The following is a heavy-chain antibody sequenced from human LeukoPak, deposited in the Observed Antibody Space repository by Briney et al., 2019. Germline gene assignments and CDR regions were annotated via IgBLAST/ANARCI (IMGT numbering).Heavy chain of an antibody. J-gene: IGHJ4*02. CDR3: ARSWVSGYGTVLDY. Sequence: GESLKISCKGSGFTFTNYWIGWVRQMHGKDLEWMGIIYPGDSDTRYSPSFQGQVTISADKSISTAYLQWSSLKASDTAMYYCARSWVSGYGTVLDYWGQGALVTVSS. CDR1: GFTFTNYW. V-gene: IGHV5-51*01. D-gene: IGHD5-18*01. CDR2: IYPGDSDT.